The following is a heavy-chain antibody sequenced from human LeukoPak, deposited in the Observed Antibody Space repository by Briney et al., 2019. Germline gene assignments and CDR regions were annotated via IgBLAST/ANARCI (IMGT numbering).Heavy chain of an antibody. CDR2: IIPIFGTA. Sequence: GASVKVSCKASGGTFSSYAISWVRQAPGQGLEWMGGIIPIFGTANYAQKFQARVTITADESTSTAYMELSSLRSEDTAVYYCVRGGGLGYCSRTSCYSLDYWGQGTLVTVSS. J-gene: IGHJ4*02. CDR1: GGTFSSYA. V-gene: IGHV1-69*13. D-gene: IGHD2-2*01. CDR3: VRGGGLGYCSRTSCYSLDY.